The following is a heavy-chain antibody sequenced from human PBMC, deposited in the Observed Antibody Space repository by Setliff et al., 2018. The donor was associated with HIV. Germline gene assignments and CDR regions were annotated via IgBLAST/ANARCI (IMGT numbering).Heavy chain of an antibody. J-gene: IGHJ6*03. CDR1: EYSFTSYW. CDR2: IFPGDSDT. V-gene: IGHV5-51*01. CDR3: ASLRGDYVGQYFYYMDV. Sequence: PGESLKISCKGSEYSFTSYWIGWVRQMPGKGLEWMGSIFPGDSDTRYSPSFQGQVTISADKSISTVYLHWGSLKASDTALYYCASLRGDYVGQYFYYMDVWGKGTTGTVS. D-gene: IGHD4-17*01.